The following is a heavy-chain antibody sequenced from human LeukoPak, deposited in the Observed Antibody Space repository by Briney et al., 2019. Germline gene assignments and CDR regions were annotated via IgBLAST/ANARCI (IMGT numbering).Heavy chain of an antibody. V-gene: IGHV4-59*12. J-gene: IGHJ3*02. D-gene: IGHD3-22*01. CDR2: IYYSGST. CDR3: VRGPLVVVITDAFDI. CDR1: GGSISSYY. Sequence: SETLSLTCTVSGGSISSYYWSWIRQPPGKGLEWIGYIYYSGSTNYNPSLKSRVTISVDTSKNQFSLKLSSVTAADTAVYYCVRGPLVVVITDAFDIWGQGTMVTVSS.